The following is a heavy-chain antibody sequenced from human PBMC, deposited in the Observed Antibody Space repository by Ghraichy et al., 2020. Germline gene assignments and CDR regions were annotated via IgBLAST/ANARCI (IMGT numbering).Heavy chain of an antibody. V-gene: IGHV1-69*06. CDR1: GGTFSSYA. D-gene: IGHD5-12*01. CDR3: ASAFGRDSGYDWGDAFDI. J-gene: IGHJ3*02. Sequence: SVKVSCKASGGTFSSYAISWVRQAPGQGLEWMGGIIPIFGTANYAQKFQGRVTITADKSTSTAYMELNSLRSEDTAVYYCASAFGRDSGYDWGDAFDIWGQGTMVTVSS. CDR2: IIPIFGTA.